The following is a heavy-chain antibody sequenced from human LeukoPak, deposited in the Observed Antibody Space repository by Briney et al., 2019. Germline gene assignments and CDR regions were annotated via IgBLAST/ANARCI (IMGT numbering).Heavy chain of an antibody. V-gene: IGHV1-69*04. D-gene: IGHD6-13*01. CDR3: ASGGAAAATYYFDY. CDR1: GGTFSSYA. CDR2: IIPILGIA. J-gene: IGHJ4*02. Sequence: SVKVSCKASGGTFSSYAISWVRQAPGQGLEWMGRIIPILGIANYAQKFQGRVTITADKSTSTAYMELSSLRSEDTAVYYCASGGAAAATYYFDYWGQGTLVTVSS.